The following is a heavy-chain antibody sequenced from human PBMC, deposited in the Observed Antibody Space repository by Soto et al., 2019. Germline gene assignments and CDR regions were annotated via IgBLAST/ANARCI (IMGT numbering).Heavy chain of an antibody. Sequence: ASVKVSCKASGYTFTSYDINWVRQATGQGLEWMGWMNPNSGNTGYAQKFQGRVTMTRNTSISTAYMELSGLRSEDTAVYYCARWGSGYWGTDYWGKGTLVTVSS. CDR1: GYTFTSYD. CDR2: MNPNSGNT. V-gene: IGHV1-8*01. J-gene: IGHJ4*02. D-gene: IGHD3-3*01. CDR3: ARWGSGYWGTDY.